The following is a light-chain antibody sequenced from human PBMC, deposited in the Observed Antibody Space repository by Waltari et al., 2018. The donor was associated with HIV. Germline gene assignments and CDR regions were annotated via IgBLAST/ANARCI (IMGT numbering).Light chain of an antibody. V-gene: IGLV2-23*02. J-gene: IGLJ2*01. Sequence: QSALTQPASVSGSPGQSITISCTGSSSHIGSYNLVSWYQQHHGKPPKLIIDGVRKRPSGVSDRVSGSNSGDAAPLTISGLQAEDGGHCYCCSGAGVGTSVRFGGVTSRAVL. CDR1: SSHIGSYNL. CDR2: GVR. CDR3: CSGAGVGTSVR.